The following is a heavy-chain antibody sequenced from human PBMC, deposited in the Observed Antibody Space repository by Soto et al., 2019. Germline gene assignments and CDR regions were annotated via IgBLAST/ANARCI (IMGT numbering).Heavy chain of an antibody. CDR2: VSWTGAYT. J-gene: IGHJ4*02. Sequence: EVQLVESGGGLVQPGRSLRLSCAASGFNFDDHAMNWVRQAPGKGLEWVSGVSWTGAYTGYAASVKGRFTISRDNAKSSLYLEMNSLRPEDTALYYCARDLFRTITTIDYWGQGTLVTVSS. V-gene: IGHV3-9*01. CDR1: GFNFDDHA. D-gene: IGHD1-1*01. CDR3: ARDLFRTITTIDY.